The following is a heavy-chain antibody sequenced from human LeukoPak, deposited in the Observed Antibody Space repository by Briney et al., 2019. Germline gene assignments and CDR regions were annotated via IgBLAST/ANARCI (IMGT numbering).Heavy chain of an antibody. D-gene: IGHD3-10*01. V-gene: IGHV3-7*01. Sequence: PGGSLRLSCVVSGFTFSDYWMSWVRQAPGKGLEWVANIKQDGSEKYYVDSVEGRFTISRDNAKNSLYLQMNSLRAEDTAVYYCARDKGARLLWFGELFGWGQGTLVTVSS. CDR2: IKQDGSEK. CDR1: GFTFSDYW. CDR3: ARDKGARLLWFGELFG. J-gene: IGHJ4*02.